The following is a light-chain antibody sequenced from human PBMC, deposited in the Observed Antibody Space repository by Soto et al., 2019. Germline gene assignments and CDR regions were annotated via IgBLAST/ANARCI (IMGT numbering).Light chain of an antibody. Sequence: QAVVTQPPSASGTPGQRVTISCSGSRSNIGGNTVSWYQQLPGTAPKLLIYTNNQRPSGVPDRFSGSKSGTSASLAISGLQSEDEADYYCAAWDASLNGYVFGTGTKVTVL. CDR1: RSNIGGNT. CDR3: AAWDASLNGYV. V-gene: IGLV1-44*01. J-gene: IGLJ1*01. CDR2: TNN.